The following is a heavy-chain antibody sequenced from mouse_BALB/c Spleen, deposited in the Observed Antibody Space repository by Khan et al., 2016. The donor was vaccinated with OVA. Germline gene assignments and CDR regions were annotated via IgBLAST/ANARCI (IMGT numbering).Heavy chain of an antibody. J-gene: IGHJ4*01. CDR2: INPRRGYT. CDR1: GYTFTSNT. V-gene: IGHV1-4*01. Sequence: QVQLKQSGAELARPGASVKMSCKASGYTFTSNTMHWIKQRPGQGLEWIGYINPRRGYTIYNQKFKDKATLTADISSSTAYMQLSSLTSDDSAVYYCARRTTYYAMDYWGQGTSVTVSS. D-gene: IGHD2-14*01. CDR3: ARRTTYYAMDY.